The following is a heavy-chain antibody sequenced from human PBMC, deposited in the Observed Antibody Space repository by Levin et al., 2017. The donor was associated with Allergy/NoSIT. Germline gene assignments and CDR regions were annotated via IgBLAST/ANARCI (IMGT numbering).Heavy chain of an antibody. CDR2: IDDRGSAT. Sequence: GGSLRLSCAASGFTFSNYAMTWVRQAPGKGLEWVSSIDDRGSATYYTESVRGRFSVSRDNSKKTLHLQMNNLRVEDTAIYYCAKALGAVAPATGYFGQWGQGALVTVSS. J-gene: IGHJ4*02. V-gene: IGHV3-23*01. CDR1: GFTFSNYA. CDR3: AKALGAVAPATGYFGQ. D-gene: IGHD1-26*01.